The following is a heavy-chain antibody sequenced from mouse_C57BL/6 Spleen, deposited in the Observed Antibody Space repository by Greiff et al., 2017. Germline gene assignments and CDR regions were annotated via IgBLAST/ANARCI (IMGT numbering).Heavy chain of an antibody. Sequence: QVQLQQPGAELVRPGSSVKLSCKASGYTFTSYWMHWVKQRPIQGLEWIGNIDPSDSETHYNQKFKDKATLTVDKSSSTAYMQLSSLTSEDSAVYYCARQLRLPNYFDYWGQGTTLTVSS. CDR1: GYTFTSYW. J-gene: IGHJ2*01. CDR2: IDPSDSET. CDR3: ARQLRLPNYFDY. D-gene: IGHD3-2*02. V-gene: IGHV1-52*01.